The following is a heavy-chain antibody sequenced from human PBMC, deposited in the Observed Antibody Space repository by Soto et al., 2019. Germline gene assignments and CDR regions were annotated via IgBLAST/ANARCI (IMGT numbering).Heavy chain of an antibody. CDR1: GVSLTGYH. CDR2: VYYSGSV. CDR3: ARRINLGSFDH. J-gene: IGHJ5*02. D-gene: IGHD3-10*01. Sequence: QVHLQESGPGLVNPSETLSLTFNVSGVSLTGYHWNWIRQHPGKTLEWIVFVYYSGSVSYNPSLKGRASISVDRSKNQCSLRLTSVTAADTAVYYCARRINLGSFDHWGQGTLVTVSS. V-gene: IGHV4-59*01.